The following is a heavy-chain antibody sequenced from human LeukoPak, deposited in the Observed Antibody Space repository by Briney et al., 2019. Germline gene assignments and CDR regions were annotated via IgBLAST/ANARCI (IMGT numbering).Heavy chain of an antibody. V-gene: IGHV4-59*01. CDR3: AGKGIQLWSTDDY. CDR2: IYYSGST. J-gene: IGHJ4*02. CDR1: GGSISSYY. D-gene: IGHD5-18*01. Sequence: SETLSLTCTVSGGSISSYYWSWIRQPPGKGLEWIGYIYYSGSTNYNPSLKSRVTISVDTSKNQFSLKLSSVTAADTAVYYCAGKGIQLWSTDDYWGQGTLVTVSS.